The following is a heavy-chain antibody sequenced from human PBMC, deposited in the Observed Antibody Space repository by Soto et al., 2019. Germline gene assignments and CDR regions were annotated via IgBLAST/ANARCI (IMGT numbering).Heavy chain of an antibody. D-gene: IGHD3-3*01. J-gene: IGHJ4*02. CDR2: IWYDGGNK. CDR3: ARERGPYYDFWSGYYYFDY. V-gene: IGHV3-33*01. Sequence: PGGSLRLSCAASGFTFSSYGMHWVRQAPGKGLEWVAVIWYDGGNKYYADSVKGRFTISRDNSKNTLYLQMNSLRAEDTAVYYCARERGPYYDFWSGYYYFDYWGQGTLVTVSS. CDR1: GFTFSSYG.